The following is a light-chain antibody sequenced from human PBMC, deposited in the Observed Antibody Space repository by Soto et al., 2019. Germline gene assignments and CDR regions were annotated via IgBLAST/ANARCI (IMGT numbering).Light chain of an antibody. CDR3: QQYDSSPRT. J-gene: IGKJ1*01. Sequence: EIVLTQSPGTLSLSPGERATLSCRASQNVRSNYLAWYQQKPGQAPRLLIFDASSRATGIPDRFSGGGSGTDFPLTIRRLDPEDFAVYYCQQYDSSPRTFGQGTKVEIK. CDR1: QNVRSNY. V-gene: IGKV3-20*01. CDR2: DAS.